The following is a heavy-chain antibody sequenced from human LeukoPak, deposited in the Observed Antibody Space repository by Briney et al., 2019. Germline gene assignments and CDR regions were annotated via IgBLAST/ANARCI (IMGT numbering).Heavy chain of an antibody. D-gene: IGHD2/OR15-2a*01. CDR2: INSDGSWT. J-gene: IGHJ4*02. Sequence: GGSLRLSCAASGNYWMHRVRQAPGKGLVWVSHINSDGSWTSYADSVKGRFTISKDNAKNTVYLQMNSLRAEDTAVYYCVSFYETYWGRGTLVTVSS. V-gene: IGHV3-74*01. CDR1: GNYW. CDR3: VSFYETY.